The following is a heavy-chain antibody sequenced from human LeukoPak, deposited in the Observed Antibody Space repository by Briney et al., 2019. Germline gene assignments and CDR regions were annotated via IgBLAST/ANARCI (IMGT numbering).Heavy chain of an antibody. CDR3: ARDYAGYFP. CDR2: IKTDGSEK. CDR1: GFTFSSYW. Sequence: GGSLRLSCEASGFTFSSYWMSWVRQAPGKGLEWVANIKTDGSEKYYVDSVKGRFTISRDNAKNSLYLQMNSLRAEDTAVYYCARDYAGYFPWGQGTLVIVSS. D-gene: IGHD3-9*01. J-gene: IGHJ5*02. V-gene: IGHV3-7*03.